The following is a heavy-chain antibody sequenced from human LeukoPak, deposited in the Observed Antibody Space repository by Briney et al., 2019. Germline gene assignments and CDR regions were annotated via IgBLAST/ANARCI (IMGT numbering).Heavy chain of an antibody. CDR2: IYSSGTT. CDR1: SDSINSYY. J-gene: IGHJ5*01. D-gene: IGHD3-16*01. CDR3: ARVGGNTYYKWFDS. Sequence: SETLSLTCTVSSDSINSYYWSWIRKPAGKGLEWIGRIYSSGTTNYNPSLKSRVTMSIDTSKNQFSLKLTSVTAADWAVFYCARVGGNTYYKWFDSWGQGTLVTVSS. V-gene: IGHV4-4*07.